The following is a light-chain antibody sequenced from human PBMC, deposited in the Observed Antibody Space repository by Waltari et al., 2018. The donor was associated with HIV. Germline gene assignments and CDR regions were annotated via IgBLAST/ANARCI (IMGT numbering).Light chain of an antibody. V-gene: IGLV2-14*01. CDR1: GSDVGGYNY. CDR3: SSYTDTTTLGVV. CDR2: EVR. J-gene: IGLJ2*01. Sequence: QFALPQPASVSGSPGQSITISCPGPGSDVGGYNYVSWYLQRPGAAPKLLIYEVRNRPSGISNRFSGSKSGNTASLTISGLQAEDEADYYCSSYTDTTTLGVVFGGGTKLTVL.